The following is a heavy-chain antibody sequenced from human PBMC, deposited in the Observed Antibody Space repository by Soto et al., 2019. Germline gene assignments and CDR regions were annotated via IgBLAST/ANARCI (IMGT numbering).Heavy chain of an antibody. Sequence: QVQLVQSGAEVKKPGSSVKVSCKASGGTFSSYAISWVRQAPGQGLEWMGGIIPIFGTANYAQKFQGRVTITADEPTRPAYMDLSSLRSEDTAVYYCARERLGGDSYGYKAGNGPNWGQGTLVTVSS. CDR2: IIPIFGTA. J-gene: IGHJ4*02. V-gene: IGHV1-69*12. CDR3: ARERLGGDSYGYKAGNGPN. CDR1: GGTFSSYA. D-gene: IGHD5-18*01.